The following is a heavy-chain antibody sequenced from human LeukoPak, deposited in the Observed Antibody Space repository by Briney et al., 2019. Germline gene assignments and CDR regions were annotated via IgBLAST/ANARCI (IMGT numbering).Heavy chain of an antibody. Sequence: GGSLRLSCAASGFTFSGYYMNWVRQAPGKGLEWVSYISTSSSTVYYADSVKGRFTISRDNAKNSLYLQMNSLRAEDTAVYYCAGISGWYGSVIDYWGQGTLVTVSS. CDR3: AGISGWYGSVIDY. V-gene: IGHV3-48*01. CDR1: GFTFSGYY. J-gene: IGHJ4*02. CDR2: ISTSSSTV. D-gene: IGHD6-19*01.